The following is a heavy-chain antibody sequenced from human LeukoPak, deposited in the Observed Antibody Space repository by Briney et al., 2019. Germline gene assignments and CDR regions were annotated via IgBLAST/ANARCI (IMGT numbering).Heavy chain of an antibody. J-gene: IGHJ4*02. V-gene: IGHV3-33*06. Sequence: GGSLRLSCAASGFTFSHYGFHWVRQAPGKGLERVAVIWSDGTNKYYGDSVKGRFMIYRDDSQNTVYLQMNSLRAEDTAVYYCAKDAQRGFDYSNSLEYWGQGSLVTVSS. CDR3: AKDAQRGFDYSNSLEY. D-gene: IGHD4-11*01. CDR1: GFTFSHYG. CDR2: IWSDGTNK.